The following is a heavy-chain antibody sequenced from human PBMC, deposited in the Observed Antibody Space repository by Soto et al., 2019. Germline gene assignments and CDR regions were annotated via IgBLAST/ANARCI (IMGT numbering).Heavy chain of an antibody. Sequence: LRLSCAASGFTFSNYAMSWVRQAPGKGLEWVSAISSSGDSPYYADSVKGRFTVSRDNSKNTLYLQMNSLRVEDTAIYYWARNKFPPPHYWGQGPLVTVS. V-gene: IGHV3-23*01. CDR1: GFTFSNYA. J-gene: IGHJ4*02. D-gene: IGHD2-21*01. CDR3: ARNKFPPPHY. CDR2: ISSSGDSP.